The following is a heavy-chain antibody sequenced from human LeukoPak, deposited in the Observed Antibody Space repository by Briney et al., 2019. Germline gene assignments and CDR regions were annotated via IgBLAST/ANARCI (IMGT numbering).Heavy chain of an antibody. CDR2: ISSSSSYI. CDR3: ARVGCSGGSCYRTVDY. V-gene: IGHV3-21*01. CDR1: GFTFSSYS. Sequence: GGSLRLSCAASGFTFSSYSMNWVRQAPGKGLEWVSSISSSSSYIYYADSVKGRFTISRDNAKNSLYLQMNSLRAEDTAVYYCARVGCSGGSCYRTVDYWGQGTLVTVSS. D-gene: IGHD2-15*01. J-gene: IGHJ4*02.